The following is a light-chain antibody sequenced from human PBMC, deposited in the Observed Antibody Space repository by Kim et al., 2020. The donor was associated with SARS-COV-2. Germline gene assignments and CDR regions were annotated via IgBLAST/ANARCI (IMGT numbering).Light chain of an antibody. CDR1: NIGSES. V-gene: IGLV3-21*04. CDR2: YNR. J-gene: IGLJ3*02. Sequence: SSVLIQSPSVSVAPGNTARITCGGNNIGSESVHWYQQKPGQAPVMIIYYNRDRPSRIPERFSGSNSGNTATLTVSRVEAGDEADYYCQVWDSSNDHWVFGGGTQLTVL. CDR3: QVWDSSNDHWV.